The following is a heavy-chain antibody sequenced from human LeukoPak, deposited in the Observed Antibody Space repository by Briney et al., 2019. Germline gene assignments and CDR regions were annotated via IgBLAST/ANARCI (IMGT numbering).Heavy chain of an antibody. CDR1: GDSLSTGDYY. CDR2: IYYSGST. Sequence: SQTLSLTCTVSGDSLSTGDYYWSWIRQSPGKGLEWIGYIYYSGSTYYTPSLKSRITISVDTSKKQFSLKLSSVTAADTAVYYCARHYYDSSGYFDYWGQGTLVTVSS. V-gene: IGHV4-30-4*08. J-gene: IGHJ4*02. D-gene: IGHD3-22*01. CDR3: ARHYYDSSGYFDY.